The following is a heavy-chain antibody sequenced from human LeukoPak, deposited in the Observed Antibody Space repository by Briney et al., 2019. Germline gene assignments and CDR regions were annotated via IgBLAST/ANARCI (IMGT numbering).Heavy chain of an antibody. J-gene: IGHJ4*02. CDR1: GFTFRNYG. D-gene: IGHD4-11*01. Sequence: QPGGSLRLSCAASGFTFRNYGMDWVRQSPGKGLEWVSGISGGGGSTYYADSVKGRFTISRDNSKNTLYLQMNSLRAEDTPVYYCAKDGTVTAFDLYYMDVWGQGTLVTVSS. CDR3: AKDGTVTAFDLYYMDV. CDR2: ISGGGGST. V-gene: IGHV3-23*01.